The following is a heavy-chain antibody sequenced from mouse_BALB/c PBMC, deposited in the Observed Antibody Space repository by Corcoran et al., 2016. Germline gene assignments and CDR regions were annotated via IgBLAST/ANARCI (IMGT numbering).Heavy chain of an antibody. V-gene: IGHV9-3-1*01. CDR2: INTYTGEP. CDR3: AREPRAMDY. J-gene: IGHJ4*01. CDR1: GYTFTNYG. Sequence: QIQLVQSGPELKKPGGTVKISCKASGYTFTNYGMNWVKQAPGKGLKGMGWINTYTGEPTYADDFKGRFAFSLETSASTAYLQINNLKNEDTATYFCAREPRAMDYWGQGTSVTVSS.